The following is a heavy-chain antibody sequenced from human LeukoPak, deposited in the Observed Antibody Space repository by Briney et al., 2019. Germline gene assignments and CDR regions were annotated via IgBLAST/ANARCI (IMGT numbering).Heavy chain of an antibody. CDR3: ARDERGGSYLTAYDY. CDR1: GYTFTSHY. J-gene: IGHJ4*02. Sequence: ASVKVSCKASGYTFTSHYMHWVRPAPGQGLEWMGIINPSGGSTSYAQKFQGRVTMTRDTSTSTVYMELSSLRSEDTAVYYCARDERGGSYLTAYDYWGQGTLVTVSS. D-gene: IGHD1-26*01. V-gene: IGHV1-46*01. CDR2: INPSGGST.